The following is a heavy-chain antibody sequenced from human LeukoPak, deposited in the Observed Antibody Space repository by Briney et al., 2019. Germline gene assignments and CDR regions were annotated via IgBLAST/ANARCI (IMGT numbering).Heavy chain of an antibody. Sequence: ASVKVSCKASGGTFSSYAISWVRQAPGQGLEWMGWISAYNGNTNYAQKLQGRVTMTTDTSTSTAYMELRSLRSNDTAVYYCARLQLVRCYFDYWGQGTLVTVSS. CDR2: ISAYNGNT. CDR1: GGTFSSYA. V-gene: IGHV1-18*01. D-gene: IGHD6-13*01. CDR3: ARLQLVRCYFDY. J-gene: IGHJ4*02.